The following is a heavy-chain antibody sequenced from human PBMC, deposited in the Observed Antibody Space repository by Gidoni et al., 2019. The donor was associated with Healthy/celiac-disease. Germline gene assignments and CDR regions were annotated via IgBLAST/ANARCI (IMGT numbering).Heavy chain of an antibody. CDR1: GFTFSSHA. V-gene: IGHV3-23*01. CDR2: SGGSGGST. CDR3: AKAPPNYDSSGYYYGY. Sequence: EVQLLEPGGGLVQPGRSLRLSCAASGFTFSSHAMRWVRQATGKRLEWVSVSGGSGGSTYYADSVKGRFTISRDNSKNTLYLQMNSLRAEDTAVYYCAKAPPNYDSSGYYYGYWGQGTLVTVSS. J-gene: IGHJ4*02. D-gene: IGHD3-22*01.